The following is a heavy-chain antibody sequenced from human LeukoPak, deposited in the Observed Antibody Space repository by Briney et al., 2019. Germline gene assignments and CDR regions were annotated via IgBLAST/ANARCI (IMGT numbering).Heavy chain of an antibody. CDR2: ISAYNGNT. V-gene: IGHV1-18*01. CDR3: ARNIDYYYGMDV. CDR1: GGTFSSYA. D-gene: IGHD5-12*01. Sequence: ASVKVSCKASGGTFSSYAISWVRQAPGQGLEWMGWISAYNGNTNYAQKLQGRVTMTTDTSTSTAYMELRSLRSDDTAVYYCARNIDYYYGMDVWGQGTTVTVSS. J-gene: IGHJ6*02.